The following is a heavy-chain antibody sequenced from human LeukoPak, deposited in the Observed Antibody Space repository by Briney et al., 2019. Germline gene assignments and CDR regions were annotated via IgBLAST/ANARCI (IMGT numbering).Heavy chain of an antibody. CDR2: ISGSGGST. V-gene: IGHV3-23*01. CDR3: AKDPPKYDYSNPLYYFDY. Sequence: GGSLRLSCAASGFTFSSYAMSWVRQAPGKGLEWVSAISGSGGSTYYADSVKGRFTISRDNSKNTLYLQMNSLRAEDTAVYYCAKDPPKYDYSNPLYYFDYWGQGTLVTVSS. D-gene: IGHD4-11*01. CDR1: GFTFSSYA. J-gene: IGHJ4*02.